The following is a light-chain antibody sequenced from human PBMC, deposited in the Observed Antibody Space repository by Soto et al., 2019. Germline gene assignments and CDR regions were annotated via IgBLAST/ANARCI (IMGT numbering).Light chain of an antibody. CDR1: QSVSSSH. CDR3: LQYGSSPRT. CDR2: GAS. Sequence: EIVLTQSPGTLSLSPGERATLSCRASQSVSSSHLAWYQQKRGQAPRLLFYGASRRATGIPDRFSGSGSGTDFTLTINRLEPEDLAVYYCLQYGSSPRTFGQGTKVDIK. V-gene: IGKV3-20*01. J-gene: IGKJ1*01.